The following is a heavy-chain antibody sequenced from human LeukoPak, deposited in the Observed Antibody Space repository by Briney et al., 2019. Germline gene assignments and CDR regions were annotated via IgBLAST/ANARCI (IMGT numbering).Heavy chain of an antibody. CDR2: ISYDGSNK. Sequence: PGGSLRLSCAASGFTFSSYGMHWVRQAPGKGLEWVAVISYDGSNKYYADSVKGRLTISRDNSKNTLYLQMNSLRAEDTAVYYCAKDRASSYFDYWGQGTLVTVSS. V-gene: IGHV3-30*18. D-gene: IGHD6-6*01. J-gene: IGHJ4*02. CDR1: GFTFSSYG. CDR3: AKDRASSYFDY.